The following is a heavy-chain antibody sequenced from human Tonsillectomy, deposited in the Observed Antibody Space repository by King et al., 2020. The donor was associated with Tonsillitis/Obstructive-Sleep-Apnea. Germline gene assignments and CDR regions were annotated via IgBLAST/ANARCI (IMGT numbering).Heavy chain of an antibody. CDR1: GGSISSYY. D-gene: IGHD4-17*01. V-gene: IGHV4-4*07. J-gene: IGHJ4*02. Sequence: VQLQESGPGLVKPSETLSLTCTVSGGSISSYYWSWIRQPAGKGLEWIGRIYTSGSTNYNPSLKSRVTMSVDTSKNQFYLKVSSVTAADTAMYYCARASGFTVTTRLQFAYWGQGTLVTVSS. CDR3: ARASGFTVTTRLQFAY. CDR2: IYTSGST.